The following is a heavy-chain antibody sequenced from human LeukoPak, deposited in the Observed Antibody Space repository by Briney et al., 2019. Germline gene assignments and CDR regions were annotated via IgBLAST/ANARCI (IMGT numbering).Heavy chain of an antibody. Sequence: ASVKVSCKASGYTFTSYDINWVRQATGQGLEWMGWMNPNSGNTGYAQKFQGRVTITRNTSISTAYMELSSLRSEDTAVYYCGRGRGTSGAIFDYWGQGTLVTVSS. J-gene: IGHJ4*02. CDR3: GRGRGTSGAIFDY. CDR2: MNPNSGNT. V-gene: IGHV1-8*03. CDR1: GYTFTSYD. D-gene: IGHD2-2*01.